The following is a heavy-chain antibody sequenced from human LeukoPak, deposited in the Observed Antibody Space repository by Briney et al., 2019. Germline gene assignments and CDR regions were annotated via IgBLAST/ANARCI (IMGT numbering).Heavy chain of an antibody. CDR3: ARGPRFGELLWHWFDP. D-gene: IGHD3-10*01. CDR2: IYYSGST. J-gene: IGHJ5*02. Sequence: PSETLSLTCTVSVGSISSSSYYWGWIRQPPGKGLEWIGSIYYSGSTYYNPSLKSRVTISVDTSKNQFSLKLSSATAADTAVYYCARGPRFGELLWHWFDPWGQGTLVTVSS. V-gene: IGHV4-39*07. CDR1: VGSISSSSYY.